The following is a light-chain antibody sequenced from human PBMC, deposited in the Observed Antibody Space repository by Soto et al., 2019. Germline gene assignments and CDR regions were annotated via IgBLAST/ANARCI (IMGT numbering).Light chain of an antibody. CDR2: GAS. V-gene: IGKV3-20*01. CDR1: QSLNSNS. J-gene: IGKJ5*01. CDR3: QHYGRSPIT. Sequence: EIVLTQSPGTLSVSPGERATLSCRASQSLNSNSLAWYQQKPGQAPRLLIYGASSRATGIPDRFSGSGSATDFTLTISRLEPEDFALYYCQHYGRSPITFGQGTRLEIK.